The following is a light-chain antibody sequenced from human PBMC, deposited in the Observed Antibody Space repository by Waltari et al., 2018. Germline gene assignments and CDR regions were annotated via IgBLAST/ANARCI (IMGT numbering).Light chain of an antibody. CDR3: QQDYNLPTWT. CDR1: QSVSSSY. V-gene: IGKV3D-7*01. J-gene: IGKJ1*01. Sequence: PGERVTLSCRASQSVSSSYLTWYQQKPGQAPRILIYGASTRATGIPARFSGSGSGTDFTLTISSLQPEDFAVYYCQQDYNLPTWTFGQGTKVEIK. CDR2: GAS.